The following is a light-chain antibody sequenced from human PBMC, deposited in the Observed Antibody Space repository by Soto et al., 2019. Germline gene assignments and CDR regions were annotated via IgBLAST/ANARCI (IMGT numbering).Light chain of an antibody. J-gene: IGKJ5*01. CDR2: GAS. V-gene: IGKV3-15*01. CDR3: QQYHNWPPIT. Sequence: TQSPATLSLSPGERATLSCRASQFVSSNLAWYQQKPGQAPRLLIYGASTRATGISARFSGSGCGTEFTLTISNLQSEDFAVYFCQQYHNWPPITFGQGTRLEIK. CDR1: QFVSSN.